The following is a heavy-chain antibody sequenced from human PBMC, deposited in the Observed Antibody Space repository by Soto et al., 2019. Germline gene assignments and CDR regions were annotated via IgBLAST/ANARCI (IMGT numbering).Heavy chain of an antibody. D-gene: IGHD5-18*01. J-gene: IGHJ5*02. CDR1: GGSISSYY. V-gene: IGHV4-59*01. CDR3: EKDSGYNYGYFRWFDP. Sequence: PDTLSLTCTVSGGSISSYYWSWIRQPPGKGLEWIGYIYYSGSTYYNPSLKSRVTISVDTSKSQFSLKLSSVTAADTAVYYCEKDSGYNYGYFRWFDPWGQGTLVTVSS. CDR2: IYYSGST.